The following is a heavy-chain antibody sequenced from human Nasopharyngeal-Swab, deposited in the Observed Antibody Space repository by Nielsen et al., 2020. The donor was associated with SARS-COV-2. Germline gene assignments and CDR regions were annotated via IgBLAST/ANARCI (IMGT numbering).Heavy chain of an antibody. D-gene: IGHD1-1*01. V-gene: IGHV1-3*01. CDR1: GYTFATYT. J-gene: IGHJ4*02. Sequence: ASVKVSCKASGYTFATYTMQWVRQAPGQRLESMGWINAGNGLTKYSQKFQGRATISRDTSASTAYMELSSLRSDDTAVYYCARSTTTGNLDYWGQGTLVTVSS. CDR2: INAGNGLT. CDR3: ARSTTTGNLDY.